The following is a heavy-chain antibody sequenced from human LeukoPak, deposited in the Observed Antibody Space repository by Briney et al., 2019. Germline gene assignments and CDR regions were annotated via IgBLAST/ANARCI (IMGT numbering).Heavy chain of an antibody. CDR1: GYTFTSYG. CDR2: ISAYNGNT. CDR3: ARVLKYYYDSSGYLALGY. D-gene: IGHD3-22*01. Sequence: ASVKVSCKASGYTFTSYGISWVRQAPGQGLEWMGWISAYNGNTNYAQKLQGRVTMTTDTSTSTAYMELRSLRSDDTAVYYCARVLKYYYDSSGYLALGYWGLGTLVTVSS. J-gene: IGHJ4*02. V-gene: IGHV1-18*01.